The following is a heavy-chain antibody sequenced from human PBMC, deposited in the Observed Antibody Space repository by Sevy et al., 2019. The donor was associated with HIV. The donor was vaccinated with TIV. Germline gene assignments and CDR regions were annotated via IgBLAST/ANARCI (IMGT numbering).Heavy chain of an antibody. CDR1: GFTFKSHA. J-gene: IGHJ4*02. V-gene: IGHV3-7*01. D-gene: IGHD2-8*02. Sequence: GGSLRLSCAASGFTFKSHAMNWVRQAPGKGLEWVANIKKDGSEKYYVDSVKGRFTISRDNAQSSLYLQMDSLRAEDTALYYCARGGLCSGGVCYDPFDLWGQGTLVTVSS. CDR3: ARGGLCSGGVCYDPFDL. CDR2: IKKDGSEK.